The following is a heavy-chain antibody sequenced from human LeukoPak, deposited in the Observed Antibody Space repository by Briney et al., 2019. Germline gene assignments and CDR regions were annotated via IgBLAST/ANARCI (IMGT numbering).Heavy chain of an antibody. J-gene: IGHJ4*02. Sequence: GGSLRLSCAASRFSFSSYWMAWGRQAPGKGLEWVANIKPDGSEKNYVDSVKGRFTISRDNAKNSLYLQMSSLRADDTAVYYCARQTERDAYNRFWGQGTLVTVSS. CDR3: ARQTERDAYNRF. CDR1: RFSFSSYW. D-gene: IGHD5-24*01. CDR2: IKPDGSEK. V-gene: IGHV3-7*05.